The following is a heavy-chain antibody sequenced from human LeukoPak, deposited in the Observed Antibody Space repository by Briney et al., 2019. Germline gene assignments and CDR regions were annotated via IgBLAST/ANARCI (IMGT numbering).Heavy chain of an antibody. CDR1: GASISDYY. V-gene: IGHV4-59*13. CDR2: VFDSGGA. J-gene: IGHJ4*02. Sequence: SETLSLTCTVSGASISDYYWSWIRHPPGQGLEWLGYVFDSGGANYNPSLKSRFTISVDTSKNQFSVKLGSVTAADTAVYYCAAALGRYGDYSRGYYFDYWGQGTLVTVSS. CDR3: AAALGRYGDYSRGYYFDY. D-gene: IGHD4-17*01.